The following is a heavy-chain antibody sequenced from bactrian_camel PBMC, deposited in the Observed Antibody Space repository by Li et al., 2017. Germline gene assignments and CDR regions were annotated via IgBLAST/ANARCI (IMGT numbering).Heavy chain of an antibody. V-gene: IGHV3S53*01. Sequence: HVQLVESGGGLVQPGGSLRLSCAASGYIFSSCAMGWYRQAPGKERELVSIIRGDGTTTYADSVKGRSTISRDNAKNTLYLQMNSLKTQDTGVYYCGLNGQNPPGAGTQVTVS. CDR1: GYIFSSCA. CDR2: IRGDGTT. J-gene: IGHJ4*01.